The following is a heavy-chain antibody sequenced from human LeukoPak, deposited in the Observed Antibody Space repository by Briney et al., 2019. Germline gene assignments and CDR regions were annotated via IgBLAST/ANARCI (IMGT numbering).Heavy chain of an antibody. J-gene: IGHJ6*03. V-gene: IGHV4-39*07. CDR3: ARAVTQASHYYYMDV. Sequence: SETLSLTCTVSGGSISSSSYYWGWIRQPPGKGLEWIGSIYYSGSTYYNPSLKSRVTISVDTSKNQFSLKLSSVTAADTAVYYCARAVTQASHYYYMDVWGKGTTVTVSS. CDR2: IYYSGST. CDR1: GGSISSSSYY. D-gene: IGHD4-17*01.